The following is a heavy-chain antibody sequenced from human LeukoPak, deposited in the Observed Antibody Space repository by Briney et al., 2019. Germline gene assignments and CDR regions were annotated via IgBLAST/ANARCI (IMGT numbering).Heavy chain of an antibody. CDR3: AELGITMIGGV. V-gene: IGHV3-48*03. Sequence: GGSLRLSCAASGFTFSSYEMNWVRQAPGKGLEWVSYISSSGSTIYYADSVKGRFTISRDNAKNSLYLQMNSLRAEDTAVYYCAELGITMIGGVWGKGATVTISP. CDR2: ISSSGSTI. D-gene: IGHD3-10*02. CDR1: GFTFSSYE. J-gene: IGHJ6*04.